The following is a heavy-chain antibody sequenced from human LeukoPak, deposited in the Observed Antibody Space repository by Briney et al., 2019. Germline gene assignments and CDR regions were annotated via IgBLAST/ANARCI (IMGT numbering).Heavy chain of an antibody. V-gene: IGHV4-38-2*02. CDR3: ARETSRIIYY. CDR2: VYHNGNT. CDR1: GYSISSGYY. Sequence: SETLSLTCTVSGYSISSGYYWGWIRQPPGKGLEWIANVYHNGNTFYNPPLKSRVTISVDTSNNQFSLTLTSVPAADTAVYFCARETSRIIYYWGQGMLVTVSS. J-gene: IGHJ4*02.